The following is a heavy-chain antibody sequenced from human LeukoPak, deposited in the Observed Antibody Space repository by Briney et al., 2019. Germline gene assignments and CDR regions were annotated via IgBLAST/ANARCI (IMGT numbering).Heavy chain of an antibody. V-gene: IGHV4-31*03. J-gene: IGHJ4*02. CDR3: ARGVRGDYYDSSDEDY. D-gene: IGHD3-22*01. Sequence: PSETLSLTCTVSGGSISSGGYYWSWIRQHPGKGLEWIGYIYYSGSTYYNPSLKSRVTISVDTSKNQFSLKLSSVTAADTAVYYCARGVRGDYYDSSDEDYWGQGTLVTVSS. CDR2: IYYSGST. CDR1: GGSISSGGYY.